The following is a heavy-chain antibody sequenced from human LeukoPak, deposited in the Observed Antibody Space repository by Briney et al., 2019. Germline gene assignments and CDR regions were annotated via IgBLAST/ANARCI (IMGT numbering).Heavy chain of an antibody. V-gene: IGHV3-23*01. CDR2: ISFSGTNT. Sequence: GGSLRLSCAASGFTFSSYAMSWVRQAPGKGLGWVSAISFSGTNTYYADSVKGRFTISRDNSKNTLYLQMNSLRAEDTAVYFCAKEVKAVTNWFDPWGQGTLVTVSS. CDR1: GFTFSSYA. CDR3: AKEVKAVTNWFDP. J-gene: IGHJ5*02. D-gene: IGHD6-19*01.